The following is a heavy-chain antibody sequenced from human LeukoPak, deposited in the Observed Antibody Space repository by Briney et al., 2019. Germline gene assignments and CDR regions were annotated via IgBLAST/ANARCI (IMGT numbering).Heavy chain of an antibody. V-gene: IGHV3-23*01. CDR3: AKWGDYDVLTGYYISDY. CDR1: GFTFSNYA. J-gene: IGHJ4*02. CDR2: ITGSGGNT. Sequence: GGSLRLPCAASGFTFSNYAMSWVRQAPGKGLEWVSAITGSGGNTYYADSVKGRFTISRDNSKNTVFLQMNSLRAEDTAVYYCAKWGDYDVLTGYYISDYWGQGTLVTVSS. D-gene: IGHD3-9*01.